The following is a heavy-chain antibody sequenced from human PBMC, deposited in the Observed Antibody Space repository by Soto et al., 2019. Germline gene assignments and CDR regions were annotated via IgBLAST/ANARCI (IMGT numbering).Heavy chain of an antibody. V-gene: IGHV3-21*01. D-gene: IGHD3-3*01. J-gene: IGHJ6*02. CDR2: ISSSSSYI. CDR1: GFTFSSYS. CDR3: ARNIYDFWSGLYHGMDV. Sequence: PGGSLRLSCAASGFTFSSYSMNWVRQAPGKGLEWVSSISSSSSYIYYADSVKGRFTISRDNAKNSLYLQMNSLRAEDTAVCYCARNIYDFWSGLYHGMDVWGQGTTVTVSS.